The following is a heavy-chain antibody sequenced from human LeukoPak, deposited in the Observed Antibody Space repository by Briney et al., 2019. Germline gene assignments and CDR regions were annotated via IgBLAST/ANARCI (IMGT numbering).Heavy chain of an antibody. V-gene: IGHV1-46*01. J-gene: IGHJ4*02. CDR2: INPSGAST. CDR3: ARTRGYYFDY. Sequence: ASVRVSCKASGYSFTNYYMHWVRQAPGQGLERMGMINPSGASTTYAQNFQGRVTMTRDMSTSTVYMELSSLTSEDTAVYYCARTRGYYFDYWGQGALVTVSS. CDR1: GYSFTNYY.